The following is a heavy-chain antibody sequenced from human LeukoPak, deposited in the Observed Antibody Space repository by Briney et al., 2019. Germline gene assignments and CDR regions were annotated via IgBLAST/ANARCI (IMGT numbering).Heavy chain of an antibody. CDR3: ATWSARYSDVFDI. D-gene: IGHD3-3*01. CDR2: TYYRSKWYN. Sequence: SQTLSLTRAISGDSVSSNSAAWTWIRQSPSRGLEWLGRTYYRSKWYNDYAVFVKSRMTINPDTSKNQFSLHLNSVTPEDTAVYYCATWSARYSDVFDIWGQGTMVTVSS. V-gene: IGHV6-1*01. J-gene: IGHJ3*02. CDR1: GDSVSSNSAA.